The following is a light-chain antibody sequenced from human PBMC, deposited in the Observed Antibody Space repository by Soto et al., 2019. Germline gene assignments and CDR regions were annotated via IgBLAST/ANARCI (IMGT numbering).Light chain of an antibody. CDR3: QQYNNWWT. CDR2: HAS. J-gene: IGKJ1*01. Sequence: EVVMTQSPATLSVSPGERATLSCRASQTVSNNLAWIQQKPGQAPRLLIYHASTRATGIPARFSGSGSGTEFTLIISSLQSEDFAVYYCQQYNNWWTFGQGTKVEIK. V-gene: IGKV3-15*01. CDR1: QTVSNN.